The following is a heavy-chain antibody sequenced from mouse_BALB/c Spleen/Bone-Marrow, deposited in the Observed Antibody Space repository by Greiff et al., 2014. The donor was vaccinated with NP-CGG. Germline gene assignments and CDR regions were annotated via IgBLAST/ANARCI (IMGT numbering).Heavy chain of an antibody. J-gene: IGHJ1*01. V-gene: IGHV3-6*02. Sequence: EVQLQESGPGLVKPSQSLSLTCSVTVYSITSGYYWNWIRQFPGNKLEWMGYISYDGSNNYNPSLKNRISITRDTSKNQFFLKLNSVTTEDTATYYCARGGHLLRSGGLDVWGAGTTVTVSS. CDR3: ARGGHLLRSGGLDV. CDR2: ISYDGSN. D-gene: IGHD1-1*01. CDR1: VYSITSGYY.